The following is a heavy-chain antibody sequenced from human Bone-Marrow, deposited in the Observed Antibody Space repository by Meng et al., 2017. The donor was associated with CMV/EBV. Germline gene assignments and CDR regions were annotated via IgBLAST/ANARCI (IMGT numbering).Heavy chain of an antibody. CDR2: IYYSGST. J-gene: IGHJ5*02. Sequence: TVSGCSVSSGSYYWSWIRQPPGKGLGWIGYIYYSGSTNYNPSLKSRVTISVDTSKNQFSLKLSSVTAADTAVYYCARVPAATKWFDPWGQGTLVTVSS. CDR3: ARVPAATKWFDP. D-gene: IGHD2-2*01. V-gene: IGHV4-61*01. CDR1: GCSVSSGSYY.